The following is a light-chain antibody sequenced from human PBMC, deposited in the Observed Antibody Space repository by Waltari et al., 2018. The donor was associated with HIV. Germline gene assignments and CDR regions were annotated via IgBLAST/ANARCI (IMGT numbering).Light chain of an antibody. CDR1: SSNIGTNT. J-gene: IGLJ1*01. CDR2: SND. V-gene: IGLV1-44*01. CDR3: AAWDDSLNVYV. Sequence: QRVTISCSGGSSNIGTNTVNCYQQLPGTAPKLLIYSNDQWPSGVPDRFSVAQSGTSASQAISGLQSEDEADYYCAAWDDSLNVYVFGTGTKVTVL.